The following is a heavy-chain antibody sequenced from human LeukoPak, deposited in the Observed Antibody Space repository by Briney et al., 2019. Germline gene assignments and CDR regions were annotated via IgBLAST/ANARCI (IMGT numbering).Heavy chain of an antibody. J-gene: IGHJ4*02. CDR1: GFTFSSYW. V-gene: IGHV3-74*01. CDR3: ATSRTFDY. Sequence: GGSLRLSCAASGFTFSSYWMHWVRQAPGKGLAWVSRINSDGSGTTYADSVRGRFTISRDNAKNSLYLQMNSLRAEDTAVYYCATSRTFDYWGQGTLVTVSS. CDR2: INSDGSGT.